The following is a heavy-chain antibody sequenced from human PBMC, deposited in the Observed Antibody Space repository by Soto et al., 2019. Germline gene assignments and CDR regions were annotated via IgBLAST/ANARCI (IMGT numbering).Heavy chain of an antibody. CDR1: GGSFSGYY. V-gene: IGHV4-34*01. Sequence: SETLSLTCAVNGGSFSGYYWCWIRQAPGKGLELIGEINHSGSTNHNPSLKSRVTISVDTSKNQFSLKLSSVTAADTAVYYCARGIRGIVATTKTYSFDYWGQG. CDR3: ARGIRGIVATTKTYSFDY. D-gene: IGHD5-12*01. J-gene: IGHJ4*02. CDR2: INHSGST.